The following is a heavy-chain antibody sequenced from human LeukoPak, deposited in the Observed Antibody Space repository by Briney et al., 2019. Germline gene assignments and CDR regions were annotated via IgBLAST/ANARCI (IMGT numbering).Heavy chain of an antibody. J-gene: IGHJ1*01. CDR3: ARAGTNYSDSRLQH. D-gene: IGHD3-22*01. Sequence: PGGSLRLSCAASGFTFDDYGMSWVRQAPGKGLEWVSGINWNGGSTGYADSVKGRFTISRDNAKNSLYLQMNSLRAEDTALYYCARAGTNYSDSRLQHWGQGTLVTVSS. V-gene: IGHV3-20*04. CDR1: GFTFDDYG. CDR2: INWNGGST.